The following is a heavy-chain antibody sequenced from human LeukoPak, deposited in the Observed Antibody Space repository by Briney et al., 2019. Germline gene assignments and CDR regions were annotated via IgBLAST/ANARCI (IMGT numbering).Heavy chain of an antibody. J-gene: IGHJ5*02. V-gene: IGHV4-34*01. CDR1: GGSFSGYY. Sequence: PSETLSLTCAVYGGSFSGYYWSWIRQPPGKGLEWIGEINHSGSTNYNPSLKSRVTISVDTSKNQFSLKLSSVTAADTAVYYCAADLYTGYNWFDPWGQGTLVTVSS. CDR3: AADLYTGYNWFDP. CDR2: INHSGST. D-gene: IGHD7-27*01.